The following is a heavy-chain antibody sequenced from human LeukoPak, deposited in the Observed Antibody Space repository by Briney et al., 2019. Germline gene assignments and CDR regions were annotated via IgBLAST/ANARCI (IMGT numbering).Heavy chain of an antibody. CDR1: GYTFTSYA. CDR2: INAGNGNT. V-gene: IGHV1-3*01. D-gene: IGHD5-18*01. J-gene: IGHJ4*02. CDR3: ARDELWYYFDY. Sequence: ASVKVSCKASGYTFTSYAMHWVRQAPGQRLEWMGWINAGNGNTKYSQKFQGRVTITRDTSAGTAYMELSSLRSEDTAVYYCARDELWYYFDYWGQGTLVTVSS.